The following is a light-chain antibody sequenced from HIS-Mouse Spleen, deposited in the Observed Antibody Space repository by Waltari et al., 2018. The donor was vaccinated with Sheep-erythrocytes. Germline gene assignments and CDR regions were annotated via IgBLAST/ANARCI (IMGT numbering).Light chain of an antibody. CDR1: SSDVGGYNY. Sequence: QSALTQPRSVSGSPGQSVTISCTGTSSDVGGYNYVSWYQQHPGKAPKLMIYDVSKRPSGVPGRFSGSKSGNTASRTICGLQAEDEADYYCCSDAGSYNHVFATGTKVTVL. CDR3: CSDAGSYNHV. V-gene: IGLV2-11*01. J-gene: IGLJ1*01. CDR2: DVS.